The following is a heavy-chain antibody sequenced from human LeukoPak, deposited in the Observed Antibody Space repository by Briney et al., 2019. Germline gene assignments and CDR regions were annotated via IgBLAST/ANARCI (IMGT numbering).Heavy chain of an antibody. CDR1: GYTFTSYY. D-gene: IGHD2-15*01. J-gene: IGHJ6*02. V-gene: IGHV1-46*01. CDR2: INPSGGST. CDR3: ARDPGYCSGGSCPRYYYYYHGMDV. Sequence: GASVKVSCKASGYTFTSYYMHWVRQAPGQGLEWMGIINPSGGSTSYAQKFQGRVTMTRDTSTSTVYMELSSLRSEDTAAYYCARDPGYCSGGSCPRYYYYYHGMDVWGQGTTVTVSS.